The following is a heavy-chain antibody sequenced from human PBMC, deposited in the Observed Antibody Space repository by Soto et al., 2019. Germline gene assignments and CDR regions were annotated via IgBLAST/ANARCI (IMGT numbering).Heavy chain of an antibody. D-gene: IGHD3-22*01. J-gene: IGHJ4*02. CDR3: ARDISGYYGFDY. CDR2: IYWDDDK. CDR1: GFSLSTSGVG. V-gene: IGHV2-5*02. Sequence: GPTLVNPTQTLTLTCTFSGFSLSTSGVGVGWIRQPPGKALEWLALIYWDDDKRYSPSLKSRLTITKDTSKNQVVLTVTNMDPVDTATYYCARDISGYYGFDYWGQGTLVTVS.